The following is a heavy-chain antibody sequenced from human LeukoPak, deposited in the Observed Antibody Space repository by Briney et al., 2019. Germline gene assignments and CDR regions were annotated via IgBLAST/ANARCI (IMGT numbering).Heavy chain of an antibody. D-gene: IGHD3-3*01. Sequence: GGSLRLSCAASGFTFSSYAMHWVRQAPGKGLEWVAVISYDGSNKYYADSVKGRFTISRDNSKNTLYLQMNSLRAEDTAVYYCARDTPGTPLLVFWSGYGYYYYMDVWGKGTTVTVSS. V-gene: IGHV3-30*04. CDR1: GFTFSSYA. CDR3: ARDTPGTPLLVFWSGYGYYYYMDV. J-gene: IGHJ6*03. CDR2: ISYDGSNK.